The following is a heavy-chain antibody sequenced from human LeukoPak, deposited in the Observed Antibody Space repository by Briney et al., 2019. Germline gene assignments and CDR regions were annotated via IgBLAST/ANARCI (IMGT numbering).Heavy chain of an antibody. CDR2: ISSSSRYI. CDR3: ARGAESGSYYY. V-gene: IGHV3-21*01. J-gene: IGHJ4*02. CDR1: AFIFSSYT. Sequence: GGSLRLSCAASAFIFSSYTMNWVRQAPGKGLEWASSISSSSRYIYYADSVKGRFTISRDNAKNSLYLQMNSLRTEDTAVYYCARGAESGSYYYWGQGTLVTVSS. D-gene: IGHD1-26*01.